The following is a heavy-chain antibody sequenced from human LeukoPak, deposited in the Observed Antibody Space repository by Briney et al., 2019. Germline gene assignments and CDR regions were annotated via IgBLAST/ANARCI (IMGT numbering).Heavy chain of an antibody. CDR3: ARLDDRAARIAVGRSSTWSSRRGFDY. Sequence: GSLRLSCAASGFTVSSNYMSWVRQPPGKGLEWIGEINHSGSTNYNPSLKSRVTISVDTSKNQFSLKLNSVTAADTAVYYCARLDDRAARIAVGRSSTWSSRRGFDYWGQGTLVTVSS. CDR2: INHSGST. V-gene: IGHV4-34*01. CDR1: GFTVSSNY. D-gene: IGHD6-13*01. J-gene: IGHJ4*02.